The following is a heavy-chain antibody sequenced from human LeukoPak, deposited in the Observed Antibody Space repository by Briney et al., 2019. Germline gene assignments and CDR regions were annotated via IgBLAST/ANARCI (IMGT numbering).Heavy chain of an antibody. CDR2: IRSKAYGGTT. V-gene: IGHV3-49*04. Sequence: TGGSLRLSCAASGFTFSNAWMSWVRQAPGKGLEWVGFIRSKAYGGTTEYAASVKGRFTISRDDSKSIAYLQMNSLKTEDTAVYYCTREGYCSSTSCYTFGYWGQGTLVTVSS. CDR3: TREGYCSSTSCYTFGY. D-gene: IGHD2-2*02. J-gene: IGHJ4*02. CDR1: GFTFSNAW.